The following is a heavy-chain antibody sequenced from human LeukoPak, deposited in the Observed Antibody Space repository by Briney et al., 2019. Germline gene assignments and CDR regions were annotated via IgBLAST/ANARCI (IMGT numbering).Heavy chain of an antibody. D-gene: IGHD2-21*01. CDR3: AREIGRGVISPYFDH. CDR2: LYSSGRT. V-gene: IGHV3-53*01. J-gene: IGHJ4*02. Sequence: GGSLRLSCAASGFTFGDYGMSWIRQAPGKGLEWVAILYSSGRTEYADSVKGRFAVSRDNSKNTLYLQMNSLRVEDTAVYYCAREIGRGVISPYFDHWGQGALVTVSS. CDR1: GFTFGDYG.